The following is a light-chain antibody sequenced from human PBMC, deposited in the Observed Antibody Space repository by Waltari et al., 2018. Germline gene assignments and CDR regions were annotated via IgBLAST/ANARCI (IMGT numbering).Light chain of an antibody. CDR2: GAS. J-gene: IGKJ1*01. CDR1: QSVGSA. CDR3: QQYNDWPWT. V-gene: IGKV3-15*01. Sequence: EILMTQSPATLSVSPGERGTLSCRASQSVGSAVAWYQQKPGQAPRLLISGASIRATGIPVRFSGSGSGTEFTLTINSLQSEDFAVYFCQQYNDWPWTFGQGT.